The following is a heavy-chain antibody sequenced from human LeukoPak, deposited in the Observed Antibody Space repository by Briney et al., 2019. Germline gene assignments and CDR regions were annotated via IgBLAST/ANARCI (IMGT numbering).Heavy chain of an antibody. Sequence: GGSVRLSCAASGFTFRYYALQWVGQAPGKGGAGVAVISYDGSNKYYADSVKGRFTISRDNSKNTLYLQMNSLRAEDTAVYYCAGGGKYYYDSSGYYRYWGQGTLVTVSS. CDR1: GFTFRYYA. CDR2: ISYDGSNK. D-gene: IGHD3-22*01. CDR3: AGGGKYYYDSSGYYRY. V-gene: IGHV3-30*04. J-gene: IGHJ4*02.